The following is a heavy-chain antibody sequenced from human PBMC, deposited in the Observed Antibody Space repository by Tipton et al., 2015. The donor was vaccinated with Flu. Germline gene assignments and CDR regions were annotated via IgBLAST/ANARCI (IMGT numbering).Heavy chain of an antibody. D-gene: IGHD3-10*01. CDR2: INHSGST. Sequence: TLSLTCAVYGGSFSGYYWSWIRQPPGKGLEWIGEINHSGSTNYNPSLKSRVTISVDTSKNQFSLKLSSVTAADTAVYYCATYGSGSYSNYWGQGTLVTVSS. J-gene: IGHJ4*02. CDR3: ATYGSGSYSNY. CDR1: GGSFSGYY. V-gene: IGHV4-34*01.